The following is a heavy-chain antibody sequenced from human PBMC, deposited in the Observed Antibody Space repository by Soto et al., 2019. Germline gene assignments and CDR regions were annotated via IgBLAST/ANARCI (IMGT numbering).Heavy chain of an antibody. J-gene: IGHJ5*02. CDR1: GGSISSGGYY. CDR3: ANTRKDGSGSYRGWFDP. Sequence: QVQLQESGPGLVKPSQTLSLTCTVSGGSISSGGYYWSWIRQHPGKGLAWIGYIYYSGSTYYNPSLKRRVTISVDTSKNQFSLKLSSVTAADTAVYYCANTRKDGSGSYRGWFDPWGQGTLVTVSS. CDR2: IYYSGST. V-gene: IGHV4-31*03. D-gene: IGHD3-10*01.